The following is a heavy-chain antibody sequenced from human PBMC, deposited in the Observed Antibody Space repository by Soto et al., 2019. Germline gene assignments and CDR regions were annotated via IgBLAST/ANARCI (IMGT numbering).Heavy chain of an antibody. J-gene: IGHJ6*02. CDR1: GDSFTSYG. V-gene: IGHV1-18*01. Sequence: GASVKVAWTASGDSFTSYGISWVRQAPVQGLEWMGWISAYKGNTNYAQTIQGRVTMTTDTATSTAYMELRSLIADYTAVYYCARERGVVVVPPANEYYYYYGMDVSGQGTRVTVS. CDR2: ISAYKGNT. CDR3: ARERGVVVVPPANEYYYYYGMDV. D-gene: IGHD2-2*01.